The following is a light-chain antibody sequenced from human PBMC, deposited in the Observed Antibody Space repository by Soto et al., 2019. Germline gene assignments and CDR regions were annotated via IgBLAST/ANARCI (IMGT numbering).Light chain of an antibody. CDR2: SNN. J-gene: IGLJ3*02. CDR3: AAWDDSLNGWV. Sequence: QSALTQPASVSGTPGQRVTISCSGSSSNIGSNTVNWYQQLPGTAPKLLIYSNNQRPSGVPDRFSGSKSGTSASLAISGLQSEDEADYYCAAWDDSLNGWVFGGGTKLTVL. V-gene: IGLV1-44*01. CDR1: SSNIGSNT.